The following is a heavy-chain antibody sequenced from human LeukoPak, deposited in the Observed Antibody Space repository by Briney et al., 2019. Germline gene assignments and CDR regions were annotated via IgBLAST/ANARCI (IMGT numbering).Heavy chain of an antibody. Sequence: PSETLSLTCAVYGGSFSGYYWSWIRQPPGKGLEWIGEINHSGSTNYNPSLKSRVTISVDTSKNQFPLKLSSVTAADTAVYYCARALSILRYFDYWGQGTLVTVSS. CDR1: GGSFSGYY. J-gene: IGHJ4*02. V-gene: IGHV4-34*01. CDR3: ARALSILRYFDY. D-gene: IGHD3-3*02. CDR2: INHSGST.